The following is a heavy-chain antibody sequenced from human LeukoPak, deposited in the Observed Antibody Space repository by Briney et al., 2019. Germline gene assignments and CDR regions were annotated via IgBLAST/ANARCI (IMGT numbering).Heavy chain of an antibody. CDR2: IWYDGGNK. V-gene: IGHV3-33*01. D-gene: IGHD2-2*01. CDR3: ARVAVGYCSSTSCYGDY. CDR1: GFTFSSYG. Sequence: PGGSLTLSCAASGFTFSSYGMHWVRQAPGKGLEWVAFIWYDGGNKYYADSVKGRFTISRDNSKNTLYLQMNSLRAEDTAVYYCARVAVGYCSSTSCYGDYWGQGTLVTVSS. J-gene: IGHJ4*02.